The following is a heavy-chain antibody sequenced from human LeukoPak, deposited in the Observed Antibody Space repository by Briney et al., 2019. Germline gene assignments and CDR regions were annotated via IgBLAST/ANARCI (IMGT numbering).Heavy chain of an antibody. Sequence: SETLSLTCAVSGGSISSGGYYWNWIRQPPGKGLEWIGEINHSGSTNYNPSLKSRVTISVDTSKNQFSMKLSSVTAADTAVYYCARGGWFIAAASLDYWGKGTLVTVSS. CDR2: INHSGST. J-gene: IGHJ4*02. V-gene: IGHV4-34*01. CDR3: ARGGWFIAAASLDY. D-gene: IGHD6-13*01. CDR1: GGSISSGGYY.